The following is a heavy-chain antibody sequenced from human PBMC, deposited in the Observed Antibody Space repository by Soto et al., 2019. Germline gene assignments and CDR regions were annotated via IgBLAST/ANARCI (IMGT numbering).Heavy chain of an antibody. Sequence: PSETLSLTCSVSGGSVSKYYWTWIRQPPGKGLEWIGYVNYIGSTRYNPSLNSRVTISVDTSKTQFSLKLSSVTAADTAVYYCARLGYDSSGYNYFXYWGQGTLVXVSS. CDR3: ARLGYDSSGYNYFXY. CDR2: VNYIGST. V-gene: IGHV4-59*08. J-gene: IGHJ4*02. CDR1: GGSVSKYY. D-gene: IGHD3-22*01.